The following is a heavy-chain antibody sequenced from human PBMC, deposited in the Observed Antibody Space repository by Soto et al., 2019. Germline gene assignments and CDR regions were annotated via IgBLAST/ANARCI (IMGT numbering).Heavy chain of an antibody. D-gene: IGHD3-22*01. J-gene: IGHJ4*02. CDR3: AKDLPRPTYYYDSSGSKGSVHYFDY. V-gene: IGHV3-23*01. Sequence: GGSLRLSCAASGFTFSSYAMSWVRQAPGKGLEWVSAISGSGGSTYYADSVEGRFTISRDNSKNTLYLQMNSLRAEDTAVYYCAKDLPRPTYYYDSSGSKGSVHYFDYWGQGTLVTVSS. CDR1: GFTFSSYA. CDR2: ISGSGGST.